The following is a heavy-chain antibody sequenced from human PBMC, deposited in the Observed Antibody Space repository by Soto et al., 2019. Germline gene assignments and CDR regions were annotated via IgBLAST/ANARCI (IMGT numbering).Heavy chain of an antibody. D-gene: IGHD1-26*01. CDR2: ISPFNGHT. J-gene: IGHJ4*02. CDR1: GYTFTNHV. V-gene: IGHV1-18*01. CDR3: ARDAGSESYLAY. Sequence: QVQLVQSGGEVKKPGASVKVSCKPSGYTFTNHVISWVRQAPGQGLEWMGWISPFNGHTKYAQKFQGRVTLTTDTSTSTAYMELRSLIYDDTAVYYCARDAGSESYLAYWGQGTLVTVSS.